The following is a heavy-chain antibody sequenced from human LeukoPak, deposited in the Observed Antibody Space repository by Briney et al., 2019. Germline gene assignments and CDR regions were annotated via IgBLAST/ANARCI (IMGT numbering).Heavy chain of an antibody. CDR1: GFTFSSYG. CDR2: IWYDGSNK. J-gene: IGHJ5*02. D-gene: IGHD6-13*01. CDR3: ARVGSWYGNWFNP. Sequence: GGSLRLSCAASGFTFSSYGMHWVRQAPGKGLEWVAVIWYDGSNKYYADSVKGRFTISRDNSKNTLYLQMNSLRAEDTAVYYCARVGSWYGNWFNPWGQGTLVTVSS. V-gene: IGHV3-33*01.